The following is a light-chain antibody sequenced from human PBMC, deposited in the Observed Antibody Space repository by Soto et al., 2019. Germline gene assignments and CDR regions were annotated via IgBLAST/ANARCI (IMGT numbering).Light chain of an antibody. J-gene: IGLJ2*01. CDR3: TSYTSSTTLSVV. CDR1: SSDVGGYKY. CDR2: GVT. Sequence: QSALTQPASVSGSPGQSITISCTGTSSDVGGYKYVSWYQQHSGKAPKLMIYGVTNRPSGVSNRFSGSKSGNTAALTISGLQAEDESDYYCTSYTSSTTLSVVFGGGTKLTVL. V-gene: IGLV2-14*01.